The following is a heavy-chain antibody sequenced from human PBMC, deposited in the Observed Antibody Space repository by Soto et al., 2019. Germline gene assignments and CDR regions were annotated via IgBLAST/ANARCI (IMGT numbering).Heavy chain of an antibody. J-gene: IGHJ5*02. CDR1: GYTFTSYG. V-gene: IGHV1-18*04. CDR2: ISAYNGNT. Sequence: GASVKVSCKASGYTFTSYGISWVRQAPGQGLEWMGWISAYNGNTDYAQKLQGRVTMTTDTSTSTAYMELRSLRSDDTAVYYCARKHYDFWSGYGNWFDPWGQGTLVTAPQ. CDR3: ARKHYDFWSGYGNWFDP. D-gene: IGHD3-3*01.